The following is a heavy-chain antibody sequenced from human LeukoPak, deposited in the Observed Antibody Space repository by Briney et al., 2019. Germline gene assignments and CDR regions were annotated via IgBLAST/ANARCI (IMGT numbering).Heavy chain of an antibody. CDR1: GGTFSSYA. CDR3: ARVSSGSYYGGFDY. V-gene: IGHV1-69*05. J-gene: IGHJ4*02. CDR2: IIPIFGTA. D-gene: IGHD3-10*02. Sequence: GASVKVSCKASGGTFSSYAISWVRQAPGQGLEWVGGIIPIFGTANYAQKFQGRVTITTDESTSTAYMELSSLRSEDTAVYYCARVSSGSYYGGFDYWGQGTLDTVSS.